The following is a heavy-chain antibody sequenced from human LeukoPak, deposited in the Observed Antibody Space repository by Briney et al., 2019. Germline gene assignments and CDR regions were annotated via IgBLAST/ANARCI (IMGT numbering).Heavy chain of an antibody. CDR2: IYYTGST. D-gene: IGHD3-16*01. CDR3: ARGRGSYSSKLDY. V-gene: IGHV4-59*01. J-gene: IGHJ4*02. Sequence: SETLSLTCTVSGGSISSYYWSWIRRPPGKGLEWIAYIYYTGSTDYNSSLKSRATISLDTSNNQFSLKLNSVTAADTALYYCARGRGSYSSKLDYWGQGILVTVSS. CDR1: GGSISSYY.